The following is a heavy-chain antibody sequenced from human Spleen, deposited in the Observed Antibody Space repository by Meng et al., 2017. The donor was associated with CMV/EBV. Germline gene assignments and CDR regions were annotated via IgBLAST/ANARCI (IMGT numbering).Heavy chain of an antibody. V-gene: IGHV1-2*02. CDR3: ARVGGSWYEVELFAFDI. CDR2: INPNSGGT. CDR1: GYTFTGYY. J-gene: IGHJ3*02. Sequence: ASVKVSCKASGYTFTGYYMHWVRQAPGQGLEWMGWINPNSGGTNYAQKFQGRVTMTRDTSISTAYMELSRLRSDDTAVYYCARVGGSWYEVELFAFDIWGQGTMVTVSS. D-gene: IGHD6-13*01.